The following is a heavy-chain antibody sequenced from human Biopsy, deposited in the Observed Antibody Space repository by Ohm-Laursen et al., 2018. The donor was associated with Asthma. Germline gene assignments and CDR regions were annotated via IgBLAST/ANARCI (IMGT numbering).Heavy chain of an antibody. CDR3: ARTYYDFLTGQVNDAFAT. D-gene: IGHD3-9*01. CDR1: GYTFTSNA. V-gene: IGHV1-3*01. J-gene: IGHJ3*02. Sequence: ASVKVSCKASGYTFTSNAIHWMRQAPGQSLEWMAWLNPVNGNTKYSQQFQGRVTITRDTSASTAYMDLRSLRSEDTAMYYCARTYYDFLTGQVNDAFATWGQGTMVTVSS. CDR2: LNPVNGNT.